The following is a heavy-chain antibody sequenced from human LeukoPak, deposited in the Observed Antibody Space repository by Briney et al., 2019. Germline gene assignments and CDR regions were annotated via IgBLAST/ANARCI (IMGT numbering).Heavy chain of an antibody. CDR1: GFTFSSYS. CDR2: ISSSSSYI. Sequence: GGSLRLSCAASGFTFSSYSMNWVRQAPGKGLEWVSSISSSSSYIYYADSVKGRFTVSRDNAKSSLYLQVNSLRADDSALYYCARLAAAGTDFDYWGLGTQVAVSS. CDR3: ARLAAAGTDFDY. D-gene: IGHD6-13*01. V-gene: IGHV3-21*01. J-gene: IGHJ4*02.